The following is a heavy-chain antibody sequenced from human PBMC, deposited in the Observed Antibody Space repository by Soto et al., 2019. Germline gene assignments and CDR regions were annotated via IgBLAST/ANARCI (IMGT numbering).Heavy chain of an antibody. CDR2: IYYSGTT. CDR1: GGSISSGGYY. J-gene: IGHJ5*02. D-gene: IGHD2-15*01. Sequence: SETLSLTCTVSGGSISSGGYYWSWIRQHPGKGLEWIGYIYYSGTTYYNPSLKSRVTISVDTSKNQFSLKLSSVSAADTALYYCARCSLVVVTAPGLDPWGRGNLV. V-gene: IGHV4-31*03. CDR3: ARCSLVVVTAPGLDP.